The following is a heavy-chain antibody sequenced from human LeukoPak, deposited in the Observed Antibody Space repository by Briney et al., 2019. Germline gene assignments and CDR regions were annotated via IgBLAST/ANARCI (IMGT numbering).Heavy chain of an antibody. D-gene: IGHD3-22*01. J-gene: IGHJ4*02. CDR2: INPNSGGT. V-gene: IGHV1-2*02. Sequence: GASVKVSCKASGYTFTGYYMHWVRQAPGQGLEWMGWINPNSGGTNYAQKFQGRVTMTRDTSISTAYMELRSLRSDDTAVYYCARDGGPHYYDSLVPPIGHDYWGQGTLVTVSS. CDR1: GYTFTGYY. CDR3: ARDGGPHYYDSLVPPIGHDY.